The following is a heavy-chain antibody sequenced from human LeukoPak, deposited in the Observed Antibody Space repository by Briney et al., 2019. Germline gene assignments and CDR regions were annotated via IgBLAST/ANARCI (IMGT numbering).Heavy chain of an antibody. J-gene: IGHJ4*02. CDR1: GYTFTGYY. CDR3: AKTSGSGSWGEYYFDY. CDR2: INPNSGGT. D-gene: IGHD3-10*01. V-gene: IGHV1-2*02. Sequence: ASVKVSCKASGYTFTGYYMHWVRQAPGQGLEWMGWINPNSGGTNYAQKFQGRVTMTRDTSISTAYMELSRLRSDDTAIYYCAKTSGSGSWGEYYFDYWGQGTLVTVSS.